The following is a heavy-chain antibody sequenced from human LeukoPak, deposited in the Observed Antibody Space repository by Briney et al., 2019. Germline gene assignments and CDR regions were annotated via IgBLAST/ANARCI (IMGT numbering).Heavy chain of an antibody. V-gene: IGHV3-48*04. Sequence: PGRSLRLSCAASGFTFSSYGMHWVRQAPGKGLEWVSYISSSGSTIYYADSVKGRFTISRDNAKNSLYLQMNSLRAEDTAVYYCARTMEGSWERDAFDIWGQGTMVTVSS. CDR1: GFTFSSYG. CDR3: ARTMEGSWERDAFDI. D-gene: IGHD6-13*01. CDR2: ISSSGSTI. J-gene: IGHJ3*02.